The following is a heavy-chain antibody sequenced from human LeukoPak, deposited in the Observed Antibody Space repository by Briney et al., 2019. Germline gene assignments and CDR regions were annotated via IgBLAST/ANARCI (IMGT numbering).Heavy chain of an antibody. V-gene: IGHV3-53*01. Sequence: GGSLRLSCAASGFSVINSYMSWVRQAPGKGLEWVSVIYSNGNTYYANSVKGRFTISRDNSQNKLYLQMNRLRAEDTAVYYCVRDRGYDPLTGFSEVLFSDFWGQGALVTVSS. J-gene: IGHJ4*02. CDR1: GFSVINSY. CDR3: VRDRGYDPLTGFSEVLFSDF. D-gene: IGHD3-9*01. CDR2: IYSNGNT.